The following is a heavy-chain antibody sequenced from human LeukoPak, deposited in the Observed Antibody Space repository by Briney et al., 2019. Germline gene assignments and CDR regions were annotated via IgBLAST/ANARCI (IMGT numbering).Heavy chain of an antibody. CDR3: AKDMIRSGYDYVWGSYRGFDY. CDR2: IKEDGSVR. J-gene: IGHJ4*02. CDR1: AFIFSGHW. V-gene: IGHV3-7*03. Sequence: PGGSLRLPCEGSAFIFSGHWMNWVRRTPGKGLEWVASIKEDGSVRQYVDSVKGRFSISRDNTKGSLFLQLNSLRAEDTAVYYCAKDMIRSGYDYVWGSYRGFDYWGQGTLVTVSS. D-gene: IGHD3-16*02.